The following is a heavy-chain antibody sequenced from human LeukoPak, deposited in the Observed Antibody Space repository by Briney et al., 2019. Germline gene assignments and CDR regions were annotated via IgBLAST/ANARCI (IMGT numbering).Heavy chain of an antibody. CDR3: ARSNYDYVWGNYFHYYYMDV. D-gene: IGHD3-16*01. CDR2: INHSGST. V-gene: IGHV4-34*01. J-gene: IGHJ6*03. CDR1: GGSFSGYY. Sequence: SETLSLTCAVYGGSFSGYYWSWIRQPPGKGLEWIGEINHSGSTNYNPSLKSRVTISVDTSKNQFSLKLSSVTAADTAVYYCARSNYDYVWGNYFHYYYMDVWGKGTTVTVSS.